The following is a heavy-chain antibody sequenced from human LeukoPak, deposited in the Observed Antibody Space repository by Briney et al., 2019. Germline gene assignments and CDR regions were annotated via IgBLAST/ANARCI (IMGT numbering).Heavy chain of an antibody. CDR2: IGGSGDST. CDR1: GFTFSSYA. Sequence: GGSLRLSCEASGFTFSSYAMNWVRQAPGKGLEWVSAIGGSGDSTYYADSVKGRFTISRDNSKNTVYLQMNSLRAEDTAVYYCAKGITTSVDYWGRGTLVTVSS. CDR3: AKGITTSVDY. J-gene: IGHJ4*02. D-gene: IGHD3-22*01. V-gene: IGHV3-23*01.